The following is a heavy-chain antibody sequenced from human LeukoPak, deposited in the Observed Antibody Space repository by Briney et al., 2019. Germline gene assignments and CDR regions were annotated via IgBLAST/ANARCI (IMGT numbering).Heavy chain of an antibody. V-gene: IGHV3-48*03. CDR2: ISRSGDTI. Sequence: GGSLRLSCAASGFTFRSYEMNWVRQAPGKGLEWVSYISRSGDTIYFADSVKGRFTISRDNAKNSLYLQMSSLRAEDTAVYYCARDYASDYWGQGTLVTVSS. D-gene: IGHD3-10*01. J-gene: IGHJ4*02. CDR3: ARDYASDY. CDR1: GFTFRSYE.